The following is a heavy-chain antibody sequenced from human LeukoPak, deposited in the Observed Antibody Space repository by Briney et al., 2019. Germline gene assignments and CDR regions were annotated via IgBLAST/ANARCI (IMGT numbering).Heavy chain of an antibody. V-gene: IGHV3-7*03. D-gene: IGHD1-26*01. Sequence: GGSLRLSCAASGFTFSSYWMSWVRKAPGKGLEWVANIKQDGSEKYYVDSVKGRFTISRDNAKNSLYLQMNSLRAEDTAVYYCARERVGAEFDYWGQGTLDTVSS. J-gene: IGHJ4*02. CDR1: GFTFSSYW. CDR3: ARERVGAEFDY. CDR2: IKQDGSEK.